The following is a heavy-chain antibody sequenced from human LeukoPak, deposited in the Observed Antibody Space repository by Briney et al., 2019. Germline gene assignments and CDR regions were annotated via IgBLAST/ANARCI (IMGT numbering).Heavy chain of an antibody. CDR1: GFTVSSNY. V-gene: IGHV3-66*01. Sequence: GGSLRLSCAASGFTVSSNYMSWVRQAPGKGLECVSIIYTGGGTYYADSVKGRFSISRDKSKNMLYLQMNSLRAEDTAVYYCAREINDYGDYFDYWGQGTLVTVSS. CDR3: AREINDYGDYFDY. J-gene: IGHJ4*02. CDR2: IYTGGGT. D-gene: IGHD4-17*01.